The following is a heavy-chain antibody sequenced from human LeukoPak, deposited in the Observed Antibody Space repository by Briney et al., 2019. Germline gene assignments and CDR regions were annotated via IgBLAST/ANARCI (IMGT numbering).Heavy chain of an antibody. CDR1: GFTFSTSA. CDR2: ISGSGVT. Sequence: GGSLRLSCAASGFTFSTSAMTWVRQAPGKGLEWVSGISGSGVTDYADSVKGRFTLSRDNSKNTLYLQMNSLRAEDTAVYYCAKTAYSSSLNWFDPWGQGTLVTVSS. V-gene: IGHV3-23*01. D-gene: IGHD6-13*01. CDR3: AKTAYSSSLNWFDP. J-gene: IGHJ5*02.